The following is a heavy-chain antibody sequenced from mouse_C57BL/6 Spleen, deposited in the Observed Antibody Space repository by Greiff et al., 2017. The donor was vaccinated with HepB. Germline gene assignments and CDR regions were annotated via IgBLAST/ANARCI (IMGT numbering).Heavy chain of an antibody. CDR3: ARGGTLDY. CDR2: ISNGGGST. J-gene: IGHJ2*01. V-gene: IGHV5-12*01. CDR1: GFTFSDYY. D-gene: IGHD3-3*01. Sequence: EVQGVESGGGLVQPGGSLKLSCAASGFTFSDYYMYWVRQTPEKRLEWVAYISNGGGSTYYPDTVKGRFTISRDNAKNTLYLQMSRLKSEDTAMYYCARGGTLDYWGQGTTLTVSS.